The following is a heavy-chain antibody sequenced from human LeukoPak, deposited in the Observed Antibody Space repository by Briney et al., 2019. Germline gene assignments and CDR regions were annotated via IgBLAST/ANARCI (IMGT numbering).Heavy chain of an antibody. CDR2: IYPGDSDT. V-gene: IGHV5-51*01. J-gene: IGHJ5*02. CDR3: ARRSSGWYLSSNNWFDP. CDR1: GYSFTSYW. Sequence: GESLKISCKGSGYSFTSYWIGWVRQMPGKGLEWMGIIYPGDSDTRYSPSFQGQVTISADKSISTAYLQWSSLKASDTAMYYCARRSSGWYLSSNNWFDPWGQGTLVTVSS. D-gene: IGHD6-19*01.